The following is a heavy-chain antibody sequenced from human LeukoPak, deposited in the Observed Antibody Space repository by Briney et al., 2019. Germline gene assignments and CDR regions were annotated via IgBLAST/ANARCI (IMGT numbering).Heavy chain of an antibody. D-gene: IGHD2-8*01. CDR1: GFTFSNYA. Sequence: PGRSLSLSCAASGFTFSNYAMHWVRQAPGKGLQWVAVLLYDGSSKYYVDSVRGRFTISRDNSKNTLYLQMNSLRDEDTAVYYCARDRASNGYYGMDVWGQGTTVIVSS. J-gene: IGHJ6*02. V-gene: IGHV3-30*04. CDR3: ARDRASNGYYGMDV. CDR2: LLYDGSSK.